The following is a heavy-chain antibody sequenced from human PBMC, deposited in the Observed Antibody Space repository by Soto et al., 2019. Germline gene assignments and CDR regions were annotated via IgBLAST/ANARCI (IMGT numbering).Heavy chain of an antibody. CDR1: GFSLSTTGVG. V-gene: IGHV2-5*02. J-gene: IGHJ4*02. Sequence: QITLKESGPTLVKPTQTLTLTCTFSGFSLSTTGVGVGWIRQPPGKALDWLALIYWDDDKRYSPSLKSRLTITKDTSKSQVVLTMTNMDPIDTATYYCVHPTPVTTGGDYWGQGTLVTVSS. D-gene: IGHD4-17*01. CDR3: VHPTPVTTGGDY. CDR2: IYWDDDK.